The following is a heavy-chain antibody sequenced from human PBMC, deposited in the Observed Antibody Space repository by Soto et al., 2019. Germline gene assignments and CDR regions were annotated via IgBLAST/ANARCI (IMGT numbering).Heavy chain of an antibody. CDR1: GGSLTSYY. V-gene: IGHV4-59*01. D-gene: IGHD2-15*01. CDR2: IYYTGRA. CDR3: ARDRDILVVSPDKRRHFSYYGLDV. Sequence: PSETLSLTCSVSGGSLTSYYWSWIRQPPGEGLEWIGHIYYTGRAYYSPSLKSRVSMSVDTSKNQFSLTVNSVTAADTAVYYCARDRDILVVSPDKRRHFSYYGLDVWGQGTTVTVSS. J-gene: IGHJ6*02.